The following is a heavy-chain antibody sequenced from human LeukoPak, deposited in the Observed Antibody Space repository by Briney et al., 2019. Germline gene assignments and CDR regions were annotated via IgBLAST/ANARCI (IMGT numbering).Heavy chain of an antibody. Sequence: GGSLRLSCVASGFTFSSYSMNWVRQAPGKGLEWVSYISSSSTIYYADSVKGRFTISRDNAKNSLYLQMNSLRAEDTAVYYCARSRSGSYYGYYYYMDVWGKGTTVTVSS. D-gene: IGHD1-26*01. CDR2: ISSSSTI. CDR3: ARSRSGSYYGYYYYMDV. J-gene: IGHJ6*03. CDR1: GFTFSSYS. V-gene: IGHV3-48*01.